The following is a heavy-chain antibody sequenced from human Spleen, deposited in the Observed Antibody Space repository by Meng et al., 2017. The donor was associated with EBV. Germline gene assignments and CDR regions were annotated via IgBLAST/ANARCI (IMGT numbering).Heavy chain of an antibody. CDR1: GFTFGDNY. J-gene: IGHJ4*02. CDR2: ISSSGSTV. CDR3: ARDQVEKGPSAFDY. V-gene: IGHV3-11*01. Sequence: QGQQVQPGGALVKPGGSLGPSWAASGFTFGDNYMSWIRQAPGKGLEWVSYISSSGSTVYYADSVNGRFNISRDNAKKSLYMQMNSLRVEDTAVYYCARDQVEKGPSAFDYWGQGTLVTVSS.